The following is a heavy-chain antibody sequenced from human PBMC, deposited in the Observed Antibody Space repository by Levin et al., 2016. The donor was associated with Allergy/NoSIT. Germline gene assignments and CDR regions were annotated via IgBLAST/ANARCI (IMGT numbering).Heavy chain of an antibody. J-gene: IGHJ4*02. V-gene: IGHV3-23*01. D-gene: IGHD1-1*01. CDR3: AKGGPTPRYHFDY. CDR1: GFTFSNFD. CDR2: ITGPGGAT. Sequence: GESLKISCATSGFTFSNFDMSWVRQAPGKGLEWVSAITGPGGATFYADSVKGRFTISRDNSKNILYLQMNSLRAEDAAVYYCAKGGPTPRYHFDYWGRGILVTVSS.